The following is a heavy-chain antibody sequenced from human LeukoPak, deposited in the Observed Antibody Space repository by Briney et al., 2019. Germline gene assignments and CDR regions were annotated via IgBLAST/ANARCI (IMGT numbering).Heavy chain of an antibody. J-gene: IGHJ6*02. V-gene: IGHV3-30*18. CDR3: AKDRKTTVTSPAGNYYYYYGMDV. CDR2: ISYDGSNK. Sequence: PGGSLRLTCAASGFTFSSYGMHWVRQAPGKGLGWVAVISYDGSNKYYADSVKGRFTISRDNSKNTLYLQMNSLRAEDTAVYYCAKDRKTTVTSPAGNYYYYYGMDVWGQGTTVTVSS. D-gene: IGHD4-17*01. CDR1: GFTFSSYG.